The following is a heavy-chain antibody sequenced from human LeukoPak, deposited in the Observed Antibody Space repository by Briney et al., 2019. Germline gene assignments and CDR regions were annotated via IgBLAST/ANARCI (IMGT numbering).Heavy chain of an antibody. J-gene: IGHJ6*03. CDR3: ARVAGIAAAGLIYYYMDV. D-gene: IGHD6-13*01. V-gene: IGHV1-2*02. CDR1: GYTFTGYY. Sequence: ASVKVSCKASGYTFTGYYMHWVRQAPGQGLEWMGWINPNSGGTNYAQKFQGRVTMTRDTSISTAYMELSRLRSDDTAVYYCARVAGIAAAGLIYYYMDVWGKGTTVTISS. CDR2: INPNSGGT.